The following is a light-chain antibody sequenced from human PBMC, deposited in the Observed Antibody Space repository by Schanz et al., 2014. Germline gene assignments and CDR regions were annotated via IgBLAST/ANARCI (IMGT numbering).Light chain of an antibody. V-gene: IGLV2-11*01. CDR2: DVS. CDR3: GSYAGNINWV. CDR1: SSDVGGYNY. Sequence: QSALTQPRSVSGSPGQSVTISCTGTSSDVGGYNYVSWYQQHPGKAPKLMISDVSKRPSGVPDRFSGSKSGNTASLTISGLQVEDEADYYCGSYAGNINWVFGGGTKVTVL. J-gene: IGLJ3*02.